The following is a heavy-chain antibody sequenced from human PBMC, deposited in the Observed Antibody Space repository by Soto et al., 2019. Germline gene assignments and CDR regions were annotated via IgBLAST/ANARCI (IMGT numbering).Heavy chain of an antibody. CDR1: GYTFTGYY. J-gene: IGHJ4*02. Sequence: GASVKVSCKASGYTFTGYYMHRVRQAPGQGLEWMGWINPNSGGTNYAQKFQGRVTMTRDTSISTAYMELSRLRSDDTAVYYCARDHYDFWSGYFYWGQGTLVTVSS. D-gene: IGHD3-3*01. CDR2: INPNSGGT. V-gene: IGHV1-2*02. CDR3: ARDHYDFWSGYFY.